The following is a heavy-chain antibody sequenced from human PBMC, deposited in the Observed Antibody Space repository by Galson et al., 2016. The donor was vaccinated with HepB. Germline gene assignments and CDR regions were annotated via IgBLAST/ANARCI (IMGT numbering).Heavy chain of an antibody. CDR1: GYTFTSYA. V-gene: IGHV1-3*01. D-gene: IGHD2-21*02. CDR3: ARASCGGDCYSTGYYFYY. J-gene: IGHJ4*02. Sequence: SVKVSCKASGYTFTSYAIHWVRQAPGQGLEWMAWINAVNGNTEFSQNFQGRLTITRDTSASTASMDLSGLRSEDTAVYFCARASCGGDCYSTGYYFYYCGQGTLVTVSS. CDR2: INAVNGNT.